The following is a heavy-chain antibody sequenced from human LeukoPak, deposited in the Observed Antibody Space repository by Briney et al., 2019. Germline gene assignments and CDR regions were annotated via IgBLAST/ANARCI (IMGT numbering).Heavy chain of an antibody. J-gene: IGHJ6*03. CDR1: GFTFSSYA. V-gene: IGHV3-64*01. Sequence: GGSLRLSCAASGFTFSSYAMHWVRQAPGKGLEYVSAISSNGGSTYYANSVKGRFTISRDNSKNTLYLQMGSLRAEDMAVYYCARDGSGSYYYYMDVWGKGTTVTVS. D-gene: IGHD1-26*01. CDR3: ARDGSGSYYYYMDV. CDR2: ISSNGGST.